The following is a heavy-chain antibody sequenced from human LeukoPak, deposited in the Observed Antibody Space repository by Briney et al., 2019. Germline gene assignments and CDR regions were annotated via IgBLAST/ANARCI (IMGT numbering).Heavy chain of an antibody. V-gene: IGHV3-33*01. Sequence: GGSLRLSCAASGFTFSSYGMHWVRQAPGKGLEWAAVIWYDGSNKYYADSVKGRFTISRDNSKNTLYLQMNSLRAEDTAVYYCARGPYYDSSGYYLFDYWGQGTLVTVSS. D-gene: IGHD3-22*01. CDR3: ARGPYYDSSGYYLFDY. CDR1: GFTFSSYG. CDR2: IWYDGSNK. J-gene: IGHJ4*02.